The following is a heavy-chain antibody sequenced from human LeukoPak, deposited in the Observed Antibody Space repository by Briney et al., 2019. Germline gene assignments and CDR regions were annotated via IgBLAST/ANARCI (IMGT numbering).Heavy chain of an antibody. Sequence: GGSLRLSCAASGFTFSSYGMSWVRQAPGKGLEWVSAISGSGGSTYYADSVKGRFTISRDNSKNTLYLQMNSLRAEDTAVYYCAKLGGSYYSQIIFLDYWGQGTLVTVSS. J-gene: IGHJ4*02. CDR1: GFTFSSYG. CDR3: AKLGGSYYSQIIFLDY. CDR2: ISGSGGST. V-gene: IGHV3-23*01. D-gene: IGHD1-26*01.